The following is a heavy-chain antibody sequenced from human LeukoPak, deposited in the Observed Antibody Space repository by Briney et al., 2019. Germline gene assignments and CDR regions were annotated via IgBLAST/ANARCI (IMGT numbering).Heavy chain of an antibody. V-gene: IGHV3-15*01. J-gene: IGHJ2*01. Sequence: GGSLRLSCAASGFTFSNAWMSWVRQAPGKGLEWVGRIKSKTDGGTTDYAAPVKGRFTISRDDSKNTLYPQMNSLKTEDTAVYYCTSSTMVRGVTIYWYFDLWGRGTLVTVSS. CDR3: TSSTMVRGVTIYWYFDL. CDR2: IKSKTDGGTT. D-gene: IGHD3-10*01. CDR1: GFTFSNAW.